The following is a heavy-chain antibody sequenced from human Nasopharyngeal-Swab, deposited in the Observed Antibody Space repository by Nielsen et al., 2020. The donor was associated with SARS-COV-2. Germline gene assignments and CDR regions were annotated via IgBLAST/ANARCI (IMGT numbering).Heavy chain of an antibody. CDR1: GFSITTYG. CDR3: ARGLTGHIVQWIPSPY. V-gene: IGHV3-23*01. Sequence: GGSLRLSCAASGFSITTYGMTWVRQAPGKGLEWVSVISELGTGIYHADSVRGRFSISRDTSKNTVYLQMNTVRAEDTGLYYCARGLTGHIVQWIPSPYWGQGTLVTVSS. CDR2: ISELGTGI. D-gene: IGHD1-14*01. J-gene: IGHJ4*02.